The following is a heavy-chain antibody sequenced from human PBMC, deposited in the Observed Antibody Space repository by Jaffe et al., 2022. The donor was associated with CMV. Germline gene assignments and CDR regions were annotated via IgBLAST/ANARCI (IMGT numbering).Heavy chain of an antibody. D-gene: IGHD4-17*01. CDR1: GYTFSSYG. J-gene: IGHJ5*02. Sequence: QVQLVQSGTEVKKPGASVKVSCKSSGYTFSSYGIGWVRQAPGQGLEWMGWISPYNGNTNYAQSFQGRVTMTIDTTTSTADMELRSLTSDDTAVYYCARVRAGGWFDPWGHGTLVTVSS. V-gene: IGHV1-18*01. CDR3: ARVRAGGWFDP. CDR2: ISPYNGNT.